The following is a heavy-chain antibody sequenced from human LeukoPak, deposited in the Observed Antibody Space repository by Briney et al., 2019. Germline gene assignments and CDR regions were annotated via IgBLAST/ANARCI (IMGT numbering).Heavy chain of an antibody. Sequence: GGSLRLSCTASGFTFSSNGMHWVRQAPGKGLEWVAVIWHDGSHKYYSDPVKGRFTISRDNSKNTLYLQMNSLRVEDTAVYYCARDGSSGYLHFDYWGQGTLVSVSS. V-gene: IGHV3-33*01. D-gene: IGHD3-22*01. J-gene: IGHJ4*02. CDR1: GFTFSSNG. CDR2: IWHDGSHK. CDR3: ARDGSSGYLHFDY.